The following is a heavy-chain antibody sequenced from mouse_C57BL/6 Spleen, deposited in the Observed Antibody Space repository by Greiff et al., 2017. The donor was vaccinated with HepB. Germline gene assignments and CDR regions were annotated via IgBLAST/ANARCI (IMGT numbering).Heavy chain of an antibody. CDR1: GYSFTGYY. CDR3: ARSGFLTTVVATPFAY. CDR2: INPSTGGT. Sequence: EVQLQQSGPELVKPGASVKISCKASGYSFTGYYMNWVKQSPEKSLEWIGEINPSTGGTTYNQKFKAKATLTVDKSSSTAYMQLKSLTSEDSAVYYCARSGFLTTVVATPFAYWGQGTLVTVSA. J-gene: IGHJ3*01. D-gene: IGHD1-1*01. V-gene: IGHV1-42*01.